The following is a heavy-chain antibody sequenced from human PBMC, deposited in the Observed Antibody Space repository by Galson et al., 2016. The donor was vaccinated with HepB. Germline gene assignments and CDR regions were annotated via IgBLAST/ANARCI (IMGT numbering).Heavy chain of an antibody. CDR3: VEQRKGAPYGMDV. CDR2: TYYRSKWYN. V-gene: IGHV6-1*01. J-gene: IGHJ6*01. Sequence: CAISGDSVSSNSAAWNWIRQSPSRGLEWLGRTYYRSKWYNDYAVSVKSRIIVNPDTSKNQFSLQLNSVTPEDTAVYYCVEQRKGAPYGMDVWGKGPRSPSPQ. CDR1: GDSVSSNSAA. D-gene: IGHD1/OR15-1a*01.